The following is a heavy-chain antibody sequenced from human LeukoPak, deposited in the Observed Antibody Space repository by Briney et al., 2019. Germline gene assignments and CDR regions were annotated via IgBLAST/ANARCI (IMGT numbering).Heavy chain of an antibody. V-gene: IGHV1-69*13. CDR1: GGTFSSYA. Sequence: SVKVSCKASGGTFSSYAISWVRQAPGQGLEWMGGIIPIFGTANYAQKFQGRVTITADESTSTAYMELSSLRSEDTAVYYCARDKKKADYDFWSGYSQFDYWGQGTLVTVSS. D-gene: IGHD3-3*01. J-gene: IGHJ4*02. CDR2: IIPIFGTA. CDR3: ARDKKKADYDFWSGYSQFDY.